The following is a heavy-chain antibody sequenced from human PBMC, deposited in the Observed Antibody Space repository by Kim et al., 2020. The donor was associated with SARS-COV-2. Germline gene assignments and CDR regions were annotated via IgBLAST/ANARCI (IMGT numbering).Heavy chain of an antibody. Sequence: YYNPSLKSRVTISIDTSKNQFSLKLSSVTAADTAMYYCARDPEGDNWFDPWGQGTLVTVSS. CDR3: ARDPEGDNWFDP. V-gene: IGHV4-31*02. J-gene: IGHJ5*02.